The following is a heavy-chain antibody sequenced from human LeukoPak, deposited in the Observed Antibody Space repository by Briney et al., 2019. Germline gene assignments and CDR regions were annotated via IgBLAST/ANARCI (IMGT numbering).Heavy chain of an antibody. J-gene: IGHJ3*02. D-gene: IGHD6-19*01. CDR3: ARRRVAVAGIYAFDI. CDR2: IYTSGST. CDR1: GGSISSGSYY. V-gene: IGHV4-61*02. Sequence: SETLSLTCTVSGGSISSGSYYWSWIRQPAGKGLEWIGRIYTSGSTNYNPSLKSRVTISVDTSKNQFSLKLSSVTAADTAVYYCARRRVAVAGIYAFDIWGQGTMVTVSS.